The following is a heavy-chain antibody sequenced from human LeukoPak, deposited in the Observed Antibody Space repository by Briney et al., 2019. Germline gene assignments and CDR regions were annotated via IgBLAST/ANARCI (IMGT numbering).Heavy chain of an antibody. CDR1: GHTFSNYA. Sequence: PGGSLRLSCAASGHTFSNYAMSWVRQAPGKGLEWVSVISSSGGSTYYADTVKGRFTISRDNSKNTLYLQINSLRAEDTAVYYCAKDESSGYYYFDYWGEGSLVTVSS. V-gene: IGHV3-23*01. CDR2: ISSSGGST. CDR3: AKDESSGYYYFDY. D-gene: IGHD3-22*01. J-gene: IGHJ4*02.